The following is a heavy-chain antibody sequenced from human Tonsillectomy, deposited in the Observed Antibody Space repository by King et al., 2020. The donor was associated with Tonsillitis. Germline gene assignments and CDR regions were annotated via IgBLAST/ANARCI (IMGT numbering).Heavy chain of an antibody. CDR2: IRSKAYGGTT. Sequence: EVQLVESGGGLVTPGRSLRLSCTASGFTFGDYAMSWFRQAPGKGLEWVGFIRSKAYGGTTEYAASVKGRFTISRDDSKSIAYLQMNSLKTEDTAVYYCTSVDTYYYDSGASYYFDYWGQGTLVTVSS. J-gene: IGHJ4*02. CDR3: TSVDTYYYDSGASYYFDY. V-gene: IGHV3-49*05. CDR1: GFTFGDYA. D-gene: IGHD3-22*01.